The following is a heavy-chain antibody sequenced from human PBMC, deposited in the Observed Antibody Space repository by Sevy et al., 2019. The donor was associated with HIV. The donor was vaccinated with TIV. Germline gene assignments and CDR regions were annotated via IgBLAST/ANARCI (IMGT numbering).Heavy chain of an antibody. V-gene: IGHV4-59*01. CDR3: AREKSGNFYTFDV. CDR1: NGSIRNYF. J-gene: IGHJ3*01. CDR2: ISKTGST. D-gene: IGHD1-1*01. Sequence: SETLSLTCRVSNGSIRNYFWSWIRQPPGKGLEWIGYISKTGSTNYNPALKTRVTILSDPSANQFSLKMISVNAADTAIYNCAREKSGNFYTFDVWGQGKMVTVSS.